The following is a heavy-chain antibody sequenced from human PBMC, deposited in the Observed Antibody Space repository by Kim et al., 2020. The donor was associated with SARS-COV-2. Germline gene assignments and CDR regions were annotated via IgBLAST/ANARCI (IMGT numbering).Heavy chain of an antibody. J-gene: IGHJ4*02. V-gene: IGHV4-39*01. CDR1: GGSISSSSYY. Sequence: SETLSLTCTVSGGSISSSSYYWGWIRQPPGKGLEWIGSIYYSGSTYYNPSLKSRVTISVDTSKNQFSLKLSSVTAADTAVYYCARGRLPSREVDYWGQGTLVTVSS. CDR3: ARGRLPSREVDY. D-gene: IGHD1-26*01. CDR2: IYYSGST.